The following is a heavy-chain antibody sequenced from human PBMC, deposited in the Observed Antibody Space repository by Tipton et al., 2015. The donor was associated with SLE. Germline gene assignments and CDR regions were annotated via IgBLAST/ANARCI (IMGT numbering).Heavy chain of an antibody. CDR3: ASARLRYTYGSAFDI. D-gene: IGHD5-18*01. CDR2: IYNSGRT. Sequence: TLSLTCTVSGGFISSGGYDWSWIRQHPGKGLEWIGYIYNSGRTSYNPSPQSRVTISVDTSQNHFSLKLNSVTASDTAVYYCASARLRYTYGSAFDIWGPGTVVTVSS. J-gene: IGHJ3*02. V-gene: IGHV4-31*03. CDR1: GGFISSGGYD.